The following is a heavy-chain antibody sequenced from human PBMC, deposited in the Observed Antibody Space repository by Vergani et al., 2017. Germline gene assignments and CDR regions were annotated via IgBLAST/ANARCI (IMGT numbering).Heavy chain of an antibody. CDR3: ARDKEGIAAAASYYYYYGMDV. V-gene: IGHV3-33*01. CDR2: IWYDGSNK. Sequence: QVQLVESGGGMVQPGRSLRLSCAASGFTFSSYGMHWVRQAPGKGLEWVAVIWYDGSNKYYADSVKGRFTISRDNSKNTLYLQMNSLRAEDTAVYYCARDKEGIAAAASYYYYYGMDVWGQGTTVTVSS. CDR1: GFTFSSYG. J-gene: IGHJ6*02. D-gene: IGHD6-13*01.